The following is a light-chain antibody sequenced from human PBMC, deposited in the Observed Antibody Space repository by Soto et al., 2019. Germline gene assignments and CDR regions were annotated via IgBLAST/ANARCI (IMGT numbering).Light chain of an antibody. CDR2: DAS. Sequence: EIVMTQSPVTLSVSPGGRATLSCRASQIISTNLAWYHQKPGQAPSLLIYDASTRATGIPARFSGSGSGTEFNLTISSLQSEDFAVYYCQQYSDWPPYTFGQGTKLEIK. V-gene: IGKV3-15*01. CDR3: QQYSDWPPYT. CDR1: QIISTN. J-gene: IGKJ2*01.